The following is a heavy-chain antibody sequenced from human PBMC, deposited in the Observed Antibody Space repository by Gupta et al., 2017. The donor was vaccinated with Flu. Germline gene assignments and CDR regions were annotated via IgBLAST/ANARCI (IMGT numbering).Heavy chain of an antibody. CDR1: GESFSGYF. Sequence: QVQLQQWGTGLLKPSETLSLTCAVYGESFSGYFWSWIRQPPEKGLEWIGESNHEGSTSDNPSLKSRLTISADPYKKQVSRKMTSGSAADTAVYYCAALRSRKLGYGGQGTLGTVS. CDR3: AALRSRKLGY. J-gene: IGHJ4*02. V-gene: IGHV4-34*01. D-gene: IGHD3-10*01. CDR2: SNHEGST.